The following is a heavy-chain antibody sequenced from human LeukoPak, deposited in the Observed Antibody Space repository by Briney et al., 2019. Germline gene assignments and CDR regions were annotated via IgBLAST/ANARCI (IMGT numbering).Heavy chain of an antibody. CDR1: GGSISNYY. V-gene: IGHV4-59*01. D-gene: IGHD6-19*01. Sequence: SETLSLTCTVSGGSISNYYWSWIRQRPGKGLEWIGYIYYSGSTNYNPSLKSRVTISVDTSKNQFSLKLSSVTAADTAVYYCARALYIAVAGTIHWYFDHWGRGTLVTVSS. CDR3: ARALYIAVAGTIHWYFDH. J-gene: IGHJ2*01. CDR2: IYYSGST.